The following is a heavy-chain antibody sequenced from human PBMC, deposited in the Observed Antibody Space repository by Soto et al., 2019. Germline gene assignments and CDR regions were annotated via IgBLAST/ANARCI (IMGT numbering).Heavy chain of an antibody. V-gene: IGHV3-48*02. Sequence: GGSLRLSCAASGFTFSTYNMNWVRQAPGKGLEWVSYISSSSSTIYYADSVKGRFTVSRDNAKNSLYLQMNSLRDEDTAVYYCARDPGGRGIGAFDIWGQGTKVTVSS. J-gene: IGHJ3*02. CDR2: ISSSSSTI. CDR1: GFTFSTYN. CDR3: ARDPGGRGIGAFDI. D-gene: IGHD3-16*01.